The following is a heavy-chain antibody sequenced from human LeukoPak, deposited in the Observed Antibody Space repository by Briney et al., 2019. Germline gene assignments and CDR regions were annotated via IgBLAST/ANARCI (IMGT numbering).Heavy chain of an antibody. CDR2: IWYDGSNK. D-gene: IGHD2-15*01. V-gene: IGHV3-33*01. J-gene: IGHJ6*02. Sequence: GRSLRLSCAASGFTFSSYGMHWVRQAPGKGLEWVAVIWYDGSNKYYADSVKGRFTISRDNSKNTLYLQMNSLRAEDTAVYYCARDVAYYYYGMDVWGQGTTVTVSS. CDR3: ARDVAYYYYGMDV. CDR1: GFTFSSYG.